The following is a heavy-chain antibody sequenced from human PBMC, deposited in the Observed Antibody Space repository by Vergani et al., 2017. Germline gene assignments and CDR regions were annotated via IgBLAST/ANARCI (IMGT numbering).Heavy chain of an antibody. Sequence: QVQLVQSGAEVKKPGASVKVSCKASGYTFTGYYMPWVRQAPGQGLEWMGWINPNSGGTNYAQKFQGRVTMTRDTSISTAYMELSRLRSDDTAVYYCARDXYCSSTSCYGWVDPWGQGTLVTVSS. CDR1: GYTFTGYY. CDR3: ARDXYCSSTSCYGWVDP. CDR2: INPNSGGT. J-gene: IGHJ5*02. V-gene: IGHV1-2*02. D-gene: IGHD2-2*03.